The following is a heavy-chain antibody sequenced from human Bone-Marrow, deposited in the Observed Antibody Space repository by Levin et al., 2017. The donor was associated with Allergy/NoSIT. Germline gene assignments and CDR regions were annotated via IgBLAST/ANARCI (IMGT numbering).Heavy chain of an antibody. CDR2: TYYRSKWYH. Sequence: SQTLSLTCAILGDGVSTNSATWNWIRQSPSRGLEWLGRTYYRSKWYHDYAQFVRGRLTIDPDTSKNHFYLHLNSLTPEDTAMYFCARGAQVGIENWFDTWGQGTPVTVSS. CDR1: GDGVSTNSAT. CDR3: ARGAQVGIENWFDT. V-gene: IGHV6-1*01. J-gene: IGHJ5*02. D-gene: IGHD1-26*01.